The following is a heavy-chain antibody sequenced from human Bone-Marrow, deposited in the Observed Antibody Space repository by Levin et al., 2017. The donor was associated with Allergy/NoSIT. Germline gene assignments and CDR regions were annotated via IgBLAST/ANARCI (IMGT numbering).Heavy chain of an antibody. V-gene: IGHV3-15*01. D-gene: IGHD5-12*01. CDR3: TIADSGYDEYYYYYGMDV. Sequence: GGSLRLSCAASGFTFSNAWMSWVRQAPGKGLEWVGRIKSKTDGGTTDYAAPVKGRFTISRDDSKNTLYLQMNSLKTEDTAVYYCTIADSGYDEYYYYYGMDVWGQGTTVTVSS. J-gene: IGHJ6*02. CDR1: GFTFSNAW. CDR2: IKSKTDGGTT.